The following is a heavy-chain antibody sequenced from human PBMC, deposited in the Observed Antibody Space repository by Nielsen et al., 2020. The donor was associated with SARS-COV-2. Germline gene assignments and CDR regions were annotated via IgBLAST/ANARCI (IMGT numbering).Heavy chain of an antibody. CDR1: GFTFSSYG. Sequence: GGSLRLSCAAYGFTFSSYGMHWVRQAPGKGLEWVAIIYYDGSKKYYADSVNGRFTISRDNSKNTLYLQMNSLRGEDTAVYYCARESGVGELLGVSFDYWGQGTLVTVSS. V-gene: IGHV3-33*01. CDR3: ARESGVGELLGVSFDY. J-gene: IGHJ4*02. D-gene: IGHD3-10*01. CDR2: IYYDGSKK.